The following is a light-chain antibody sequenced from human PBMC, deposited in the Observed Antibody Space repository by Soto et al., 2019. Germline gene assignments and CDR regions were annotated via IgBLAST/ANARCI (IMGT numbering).Light chain of an antibody. J-gene: IGKJ4*01. Sequence: DIVMTQSPLSLPVTPGEPASISCRSSQSLLQINGYDYLDWYLQKPGQSPQLLIYLGSNRASGVPDRFSGSGSGTDFTLKISRVEAEDVGVYYCMQALQTPLTFGGGTKVDIK. V-gene: IGKV2-28*01. CDR3: MQALQTPLT. CDR1: QSLLQINGYDY. CDR2: LGS.